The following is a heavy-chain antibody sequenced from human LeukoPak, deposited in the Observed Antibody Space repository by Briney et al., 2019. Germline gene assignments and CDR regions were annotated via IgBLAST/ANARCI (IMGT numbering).Heavy chain of an antibody. D-gene: IGHD5-24*01. Sequence: SQTLSLTCTVSGGSISSGGYYWSWIRQHPGEGLEWIGYIYYSGSTYYNPSLKSRVTISVDTSKNQFSLKLSSVTPEDTAVYYCARVRDDYNYYFDSWGQGTLVTVSS. J-gene: IGHJ4*02. V-gene: IGHV4-31*03. CDR1: GGSISSGGYY. CDR2: IYYSGST. CDR3: ARVRDDYNYYFDS.